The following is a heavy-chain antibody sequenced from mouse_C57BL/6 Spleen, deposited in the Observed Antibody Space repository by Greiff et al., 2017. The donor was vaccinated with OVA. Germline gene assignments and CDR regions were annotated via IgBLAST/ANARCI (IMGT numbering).Heavy chain of an antibody. CDR3: ARAHYDGSRYAMDY. CDR2: IDPSDSET. CDR1: GYTFTSYW. D-gene: IGHD1-1*01. Sequence: VQLQQPGAELVRPGSSVKLSCKASGYTFTSYWMHWVKQRPIQGLEWVGNIDPSDSETHYNQKFKDKATLTVDKSSSTAYMQLSSLTSEDSAVDDCARAHYDGSRYAMDYWGQGTSVTVSS. V-gene: IGHV1-52*01. J-gene: IGHJ4*01.